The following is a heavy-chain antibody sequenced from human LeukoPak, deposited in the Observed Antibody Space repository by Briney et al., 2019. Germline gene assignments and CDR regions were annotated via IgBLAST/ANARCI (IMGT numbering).Heavy chain of an antibody. D-gene: IGHD6-13*01. CDR1: GGSISSYY. J-gene: IGHJ3*02. Sequence: SETLSLTCTVSGGSISSYYWSWVRQPPGKGLEWIGYIYYSGSTNYNPSLKSRVTISVDTSKNQFSLKLSSVTAADTAVYYCARALAPWDAFDIWGQGTMVTVSS. CDR3: ARALAPWDAFDI. V-gene: IGHV4-59*01. CDR2: IYYSGST.